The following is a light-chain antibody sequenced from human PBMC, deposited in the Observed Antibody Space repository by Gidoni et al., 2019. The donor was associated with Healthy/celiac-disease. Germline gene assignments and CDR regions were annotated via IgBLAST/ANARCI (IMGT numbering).Light chain of an antibody. V-gene: IGKV1-5*03. CDR2: KAS. CDR3: QQYNSYPST. CDR1: QSISSW. Sequence: DIQMTQSPSNLSAAVGDRVTITCRASQSISSWYAWYQKKPGKAPKLLIYKASSLESGVPSRVSGSGSGTEFTLTISSLQPDDFATYYCQQYNSYPSTFGQGTKVEIK. J-gene: IGKJ1*01.